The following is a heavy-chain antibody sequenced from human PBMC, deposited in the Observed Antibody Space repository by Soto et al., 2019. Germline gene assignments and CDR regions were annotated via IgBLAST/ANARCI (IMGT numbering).Heavy chain of an antibody. J-gene: IGHJ4*02. CDR3: ASGRVLRYFDWLLNTDY. D-gene: IGHD3-9*01. CDR1: GFTFSSYG. V-gene: IGHV3-30*03. Sequence: QVQLVESGGGVVQPGRSLRLSCAASGFTFSSYGMHWVRQAPGKGLEWVAVISYDGSNKYYADSVKGRFTISRDNSKNSRYLQMNNLRAEDTAVYYCASGRVLRYFDWLLNTDYWGQGTLVTVSS. CDR2: ISYDGSNK.